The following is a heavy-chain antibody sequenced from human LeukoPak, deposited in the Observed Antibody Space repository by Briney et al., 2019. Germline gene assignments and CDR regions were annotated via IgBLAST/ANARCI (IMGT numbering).Heavy chain of an antibody. D-gene: IGHD3-22*01. J-gene: IGHJ4*02. Sequence: SETLSLTCAVYGGSFSGYYWSWIRQPPGKGLEWIGEINHSGSTNYNPSLKSRVTISVDTSKNQFSLKLSSVTAADTAVYYYARRLTMIPNYWGQGTLVTVSS. CDR2: INHSGST. CDR3: ARRLTMIPNY. CDR1: GGSFSGYY. V-gene: IGHV4-34*01.